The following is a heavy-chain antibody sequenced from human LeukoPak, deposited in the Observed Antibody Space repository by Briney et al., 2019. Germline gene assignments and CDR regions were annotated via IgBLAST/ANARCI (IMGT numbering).Heavy chain of an antibody. CDR3: ASITKWGQTVPFDC. D-gene: IGHD1-26*01. CDR1: GGSISSSTYY. CDR2: IYYST. Sequence: SETLSLTCTVSGGSISSSTYYWGWIRQPPGKGLEWIGHIYYSTYYNPSLKSRVTISVHTSKNQFSLRLSSVTAADTAVYYCASITKWGQTVPFDCWGQGTLVTVSS. J-gene: IGHJ4*02. V-gene: IGHV4-39*01.